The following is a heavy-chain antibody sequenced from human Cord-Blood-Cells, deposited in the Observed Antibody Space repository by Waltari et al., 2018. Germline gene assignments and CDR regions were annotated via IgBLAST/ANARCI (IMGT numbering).Heavy chain of an antibody. V-gene: IGHV3-48*02. Sequence: EVQLVESGGGLVQPGGSLRLSCAASGFTFSSYSMNWVRQAPGKGLEWVSYISSSSSTIKYAGSVKGRLTTSRCNDKNSLYLQMNSLRDEDTAGYYCARESGLGYSGDDYAFEIWGQGTMVTVSS. CDR1: GFTFSSYS. J-gene: IGHJ3*02. CDR2: ISSSSSTI. CDR3: ARESGLGYSGDDYAFEI. D-gene: IGHD5-12*01.